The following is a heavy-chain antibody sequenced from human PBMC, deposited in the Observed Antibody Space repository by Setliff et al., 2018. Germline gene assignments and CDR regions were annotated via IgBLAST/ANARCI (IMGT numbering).Heavy chain of an antibody. V-gene: IGHV1-46*01. J-gene: IGHJ4*02. Sequence: ASVKVSCKASGYTFTTYYMHWVRQAPGQGLEWMGIINPIGGGTGYAEKFQGRVTITADESTSTAYMELSSLRSEDTAVYYCASSRDYNFWSGYYSPLDYWGQGTLVTVSS. CDR1: GYTFTTYY. CDR2: INPIGGGT. D-gene: IGHD3-3*01. CDR3: ASSRDYNFWSGYYSPLDY.